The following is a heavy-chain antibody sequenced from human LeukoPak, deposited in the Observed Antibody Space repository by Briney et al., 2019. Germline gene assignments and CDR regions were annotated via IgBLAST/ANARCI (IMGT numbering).Heavy chain of an antibody. CDR3: ARGTDYDSSSYWGDYYMDV. CDR1: GGSISSSSYY. J-gene: IGHJ6*03. CDR2: IYYSGST. Sequence: SETLSLTCTVSGGSISSSSYYWGWIRQPPGKGLEWIGTIYYSGSTYYNPSLKSRVTISVDTSKNQFSLKLSSVTAADTAVYYCARGTDYDSSSYWGDYYMDVWGKGTTVTVSS. D-gene: IGHD3-22*01. V-gene: IGHV4-39*07.